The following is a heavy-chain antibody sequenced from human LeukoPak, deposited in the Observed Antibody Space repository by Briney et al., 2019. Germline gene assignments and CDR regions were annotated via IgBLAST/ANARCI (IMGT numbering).Heavy chain of an antibody. CDR3: ARDHSGTQDY. J-gene: IGHJ4*02. D-gene: IGHD1-1*01. Sequence: PSQTLSLTCTVSGGSINHYYWSWIRQPAGKGLEWIGRIYTSGSTNYNPSLQSRVTMSVDTSKNQFSLKLSSVTAADTAVYYCARDHSGTQDYWGQGTLVTVSS. V-gene: IGHV4-4*07. CDR2: IYTSGST. CDR1: GGSINHYY.